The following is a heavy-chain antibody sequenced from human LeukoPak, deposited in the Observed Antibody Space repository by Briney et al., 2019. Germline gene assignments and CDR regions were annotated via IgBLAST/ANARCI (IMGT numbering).Heavy chain of an antibody. D-gene: IGHD2-15*01. CDR2: ISAYNGNT. J-gene: IGHJ4*02. CDR1: GYTFTSYG. Sequence: GASVKVSCNASGYTFTSYGISWVRQAPGQGLEWMGWISAYNGNTNYAQKLQGRVTMTTDTSTSTAYMELRSLRSDDTAVYYCARDTRMLGYCSGGSCYFRYWGQGTLVTVSS. V-gene: IGHV1-18*01. CDR3: ARDTRMLGYCSGGSCYFRY.